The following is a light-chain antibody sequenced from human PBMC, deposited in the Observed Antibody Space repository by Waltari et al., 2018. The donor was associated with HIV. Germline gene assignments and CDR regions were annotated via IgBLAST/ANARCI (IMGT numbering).Light chain of an antibody. V-gene: IGLV2-14*01. Sequence: QSALTQPASVSGSPGQSITISCTGTSSDVGSSNYVSWYQLYSGQAPKLMIYDVNNRPSGVSNRFSGSKSGDTASLTISGLQAEDEADYYCSSYTSSSTLVVFGTGTKVTVL. CDR1: SSDVGSSNY. CDR3: SSYTSSSTLVV. CDR2: DVN. J-gene: IGLJ1*01.